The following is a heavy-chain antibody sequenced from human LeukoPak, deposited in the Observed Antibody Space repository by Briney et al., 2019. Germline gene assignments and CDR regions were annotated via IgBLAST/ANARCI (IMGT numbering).Heavy chain of an antibody. Sequence: SVKVSCTASGYTFTSYGTSWVRQAPGQGLEWMGAIIPIFATTNYAQTFQGRVTITTDESTSTAYMGQSSLRSENTAVYSCPRGSSSGRTVYWGGGTLVTVSS. J-gene: IGHJ4*02. CDR2: IIPIFATT. D-gene: IGHD1-1*01. CDR3: PRGSSSGRTVY. CDR1: GYTFTSYG. V-gene: IGHV1-69*05.